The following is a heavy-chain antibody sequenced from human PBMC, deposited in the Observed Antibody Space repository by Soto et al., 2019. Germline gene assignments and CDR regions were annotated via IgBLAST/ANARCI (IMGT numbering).Heavy chain of an antibody. CDR3: ARFGMTGGDY. Sequence: ASVKVSCKASGYAFTSYYMHCVRQAPGQGLEWMGIINPSGGSTSYAQKFQGRVTMTRDTSTSTVYMELSSLRSEDTAVYYCARFGMTGGDYWGQGTLVTVSS. J-gene: IGHJ4*02. D-gene: IGHD3-10*01. V-gene: IGHV1-46*01. CDR1: GYAFTSYY. CDR2: INPSGGST.